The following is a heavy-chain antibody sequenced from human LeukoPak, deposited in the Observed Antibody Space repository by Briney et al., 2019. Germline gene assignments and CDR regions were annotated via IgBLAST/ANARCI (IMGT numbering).Heavy chain of an antibody. D-gene: IGHD1-26*01. V-gene: IGHV4-59*01. Sequence: SETLSLTCTVSGGSISSYYWSWIRQPPGKGLEWIGNIYYSGSTNYNPSLKSRVTISVDTSKNQFSLKLSSVTAADTAVYYCARAEWELPDYYYYMDVWGKGTTVTVSS. CDR1: GGSISSYY. J-gene: IGHJ6*03. CDR2: IYYSGST. CDR3: ARAEWELPDYYYYMDV.